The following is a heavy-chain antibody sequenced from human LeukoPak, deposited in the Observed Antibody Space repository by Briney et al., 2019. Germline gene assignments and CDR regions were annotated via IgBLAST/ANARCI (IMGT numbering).Heavy chain of an antibody. CDR1: GDSISSYY. V-gene: IGHV4-4*07. Sequence: PSETLPLTCTVSGDSISSYYWSWIRQPAGKGLEWIGRIFTSGSTNYNPSLKSRVTMSVDTSKNQFSLKLTSVTAADTAVHYCARIGDSSSSGLDYWGQGTLVTVSS. CDR2: IFTSGST. CDR3: ARIGDSSSSGLDY. J-gene: IGHJ4*02. D-gene: IGHD6-6*01.